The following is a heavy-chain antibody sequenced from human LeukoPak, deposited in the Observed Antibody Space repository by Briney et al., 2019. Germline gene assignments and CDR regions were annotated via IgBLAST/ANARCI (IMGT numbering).Heavy chain of an antibody. CDR1: GFTFSSYS. Sequence: GGSLRLSCAASGFTFSSYSMNWVRQAPGKGLEWVSSISRSSSYIYYADSVKGRFTISRDNAKNSLYLQMNSLRAEDTAVYYCARVAYGSGSYYPDYYMDVWGKGTTVTVSS. CDR3: ARVAYGSGSYYPDYYMDV. V-gene: IGHV3-21*01. CDR2: ISRSSSYI. D-gene: IGHD3-10*01. J-gene: IGHJ6*03.